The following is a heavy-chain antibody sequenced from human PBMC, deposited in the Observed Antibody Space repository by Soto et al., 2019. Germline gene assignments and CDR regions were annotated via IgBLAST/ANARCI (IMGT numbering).Heavy chain of an antibody. CDR3: ARADRKSGYSSSWVFDS. CDR1: GGSINSGGYY. CDR2: IYYSGST. Sequence: QVQLQESGPGLVKPSQTLSLICTVSGGSINSGGYYWSWIRQHPGTGLEWIGYIYYSGSTYYNPCIRGRVTISAGAYENQFSLKLSSVTAADAAVYFCARADRKSGYSSSWVFDSWGHGNLVNVSS. V-gene: IGHV4-31*03. D-gene: IGHD6-13*01. J-gene: IGHJ5*01.